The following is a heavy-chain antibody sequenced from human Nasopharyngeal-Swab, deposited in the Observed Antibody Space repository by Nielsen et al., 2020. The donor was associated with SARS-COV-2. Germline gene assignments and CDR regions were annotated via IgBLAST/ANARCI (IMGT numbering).Heavy chain of an antibody. CDR2: IYYSGST. D-gene: IGHD4-23*01. CDR1: GGSISSSSYY. J-gene: IGHJ4*02. V-gene: IGHV4-39*01. CDR3: ARHDYCGNSERLGFVDY. Sequence: SETLSLTCTVSGGSISSSSYYWGWIRQPPGKGLEWIGSIYYSGSTYYNPSLKSRVTISVDTSKNQFSLKLSSVTAADTAVYYCARHDYCGNSERLGFVDYWGQGTLVTVSS.